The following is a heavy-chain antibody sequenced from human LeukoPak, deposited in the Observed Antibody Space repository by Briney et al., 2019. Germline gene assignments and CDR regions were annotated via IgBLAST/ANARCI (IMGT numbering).Heavy chain of an antibody. CDR1: GFTVRINY. CDR3: AKPKTSNYYLKWYFDI. V-gene: IGHV3-66*04. CDR2: IDSGGST. Sequence: GGSLRLSCAASGFTVRINYMSWVRQAPGKGLEWVSVIDSGGSTYNADSVKGRFTISRDNSRNTVDLQMNSLRAEDTAVYYFAKPKTSNYYLKWYFDIWGRGTLVTVSS. J-gene: IGHJ2*01. D-gene: IGHD3-9*01.